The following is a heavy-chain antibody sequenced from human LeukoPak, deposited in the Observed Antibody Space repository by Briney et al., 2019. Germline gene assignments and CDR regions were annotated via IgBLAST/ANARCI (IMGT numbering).Heavy chain of an antibody. CDR3: AKAGYYGSGSSGAFDY. Sequence: PGGSLRLSCAASGFTFSSSAMSWVRQASGKGLEWVSAISGSGGSTYYADSVKGRFTISRDNSKNTLYLQMNSLRAEDTAVYYCAKAGYYGSGSSGAFDYWGQGTLVTVSS. V-gene: IGHV3-23*01. CDR2: ISGSGGST. CDR1: GFTFSSSA. D-gene: IGHD3-10*01. J-gene: IGHJ4*02.